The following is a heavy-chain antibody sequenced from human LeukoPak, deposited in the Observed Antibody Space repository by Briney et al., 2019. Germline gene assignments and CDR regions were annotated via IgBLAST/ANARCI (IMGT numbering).Heavy chain of an antibody. J-gene: IGHJ4*02. CDR3: ARGDIALDY. CDR2: TYYKSKWSS. CDR1: GDSVSSNSAV. D-gene: IGHD5-12*01. Sequence: SQTLSPTCAISGDSVSSNSAVWNWIRQSPSRGLEWLGRTYYKSKWSSDFAISVKSRITINPDTSKNQFSLHLNSVTPEDTAVYYCARGDIALDYWGQGTQVTVSS. V-gene: IGHV6-1*01.